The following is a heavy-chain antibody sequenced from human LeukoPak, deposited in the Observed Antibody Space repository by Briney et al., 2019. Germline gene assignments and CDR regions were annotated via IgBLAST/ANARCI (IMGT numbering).Heavy chain of an antibody. CDR2: ISWNSGSI. Sequence: PGGSLRLSCAASGFTFDDYAMHWVRQAPGKGLVWVPGISWNSGSIGYADSVKGRFTISRDNAKNSLYLQTNSLRAEDTALYYCAKDLGSGSISFDYWGQGTLVTVSS. CDR1: GFTFDDYA. CDR3: AKDLGSGSISFDY. D-gene: IGHD6-19*01. J-gene: IGHJ4*02. V-gene: IGHV3-9*01.